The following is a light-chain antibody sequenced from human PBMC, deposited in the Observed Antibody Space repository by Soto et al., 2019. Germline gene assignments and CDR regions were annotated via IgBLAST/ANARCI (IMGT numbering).Light chain of an antibody. CDR2: ASL. J-gene: IGKJ2*01. CDR3: QQNYITPYT. V-gene: IGKV1-39*01. CDR1: HSISNF. Sequence: DIQMTQSPSLSVSVGDKVTITCRASHSISNFLNWYQQKAGKAPKLLIYASLNLQSGVPSRFSGSGSGTDFTLTISSLQPEDFATYYCQQNYITPYTFGQGTKLEIK.